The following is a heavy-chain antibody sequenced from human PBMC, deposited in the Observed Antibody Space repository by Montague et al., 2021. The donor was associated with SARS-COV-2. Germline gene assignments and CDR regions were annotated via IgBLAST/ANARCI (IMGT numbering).Heavy chain of an antibody. D-gene: IGHD3-3*01. V-gene: IGHV4-61*01. CDR3: ARHPWHISRVGVVTMYGMDV. CDR2: IYYSGST. Sequence: SETLSLTCTVSGDSVSSGSYYWSWTRQPPGQGLEWIGYIYYSGSTNYNPSLQSRVTISVDTYKNPFSLKLSTVTAADTAVYYCARHPWHISRVGVVTMYGMDVWGQGTTVTVSS. CDR1: GDSVSSGSYY. J-gene: IGHJ6*02.